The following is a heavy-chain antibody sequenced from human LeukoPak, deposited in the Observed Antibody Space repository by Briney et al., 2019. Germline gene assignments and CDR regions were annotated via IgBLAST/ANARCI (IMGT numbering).Heavy chain of an antibody. CDR1: GYTCTGYY. CDR2: INPNSGGT. V-gene: IGHV1-2*04. CDR3: ARTGDAKYWYFDL. J-gene: IGHJ2*01. D-gene: IGHD7-27*01. Sequence: GASVKVSCKASGYTCTGYYMHWVRQAPGQGLEWMGWINPNSGGTNYAQKFQGWVTMTRDTSISTAYMELSRLRSDDTAVYYCARTGDAKYWYFDLWGRGTLVTVSS.